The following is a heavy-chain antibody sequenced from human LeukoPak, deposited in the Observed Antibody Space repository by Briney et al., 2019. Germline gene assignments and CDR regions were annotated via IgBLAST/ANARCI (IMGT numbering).Heavy chain of an antibody. CDR3: AKGRDYPDAFDI. D-gene: IGHD4-17*01. V-gene: IGHV3-23*01. CDR1: GFTFSIYA. J-gene: IGHJ3*02. CDR2: ISGSGGST. Sequence: GGSLRLSCAASGFTFSIYAMSWVCQDPGKGLERVSAISGSGGSTYYAESVKGRFTISRDNSKNTLYLQMNSLRAEDTAVYYCAKGRDYPDAFDIWGQGTMVTVSS.